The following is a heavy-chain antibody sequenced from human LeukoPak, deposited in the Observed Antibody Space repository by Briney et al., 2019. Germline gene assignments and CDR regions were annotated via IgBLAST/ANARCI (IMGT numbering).Heavy chain of an antibody. V-gene: IGHV4-39*01. CDR3: ARPIVIVPAAIPRGSAFDI. Sequence: PSETLSLTCTVSGGSISSSSYYWGWVRQPPGKGLEGIGSIYYSGSTYYNPSLKSRVTISVDTSKNQFSLKLSSVTAADTAVYYCARPIVIVPAAIPRGSAFDIWGQGTMDTVSS. J-gene: IGHJ3*02. D-gene: IGHD2-2*02. CDR1: GGSISSSSYY. CDR2: IYYSGST.